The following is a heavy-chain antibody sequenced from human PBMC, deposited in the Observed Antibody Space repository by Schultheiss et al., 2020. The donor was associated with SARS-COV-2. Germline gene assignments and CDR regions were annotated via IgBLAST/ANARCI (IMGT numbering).Heavy chain of an antibody. CDR2: INYSGTT. V-gene: IGHV4-30-4*01. Sequence: SETLSLTCTVSGGSISSGEYYWSWIRQPPGKGLEWIGYINYSGTTYYNPSLKSRVTISVDTSKNQFSLKLSSVTAADTAVYYCARVLGPPHYGDPYWYFDLWGRGTLVTVSS. CDR3: ARVLGPPHYGDPYWYFDL. D-gene: IGHD4-17*01. CDR1: GGSISSGEYY. J-gene: IGHJ2*01.